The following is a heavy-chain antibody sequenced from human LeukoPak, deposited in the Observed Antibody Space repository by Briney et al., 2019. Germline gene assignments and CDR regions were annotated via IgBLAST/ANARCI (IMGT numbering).Heavy chain of an antibody. J-gene: IGHJ4*02. D-gene: IGHD5-24*01. Sequence: PRRSLRLSCRTAGFTFGDYAMSWVRQAPGKGLEWVGFIRSKTYGGTTEYDASVRDRFRISRDDSKSIAYLQMNSLKTEDTGVYYCTKVEMELPRNWGQGTLVTVST. V-gene: IGHV3-49*04. CDR3: TKVEMELPRN. CDR2: IRSKTYGGTT. CDR1: GFTFGDYA.